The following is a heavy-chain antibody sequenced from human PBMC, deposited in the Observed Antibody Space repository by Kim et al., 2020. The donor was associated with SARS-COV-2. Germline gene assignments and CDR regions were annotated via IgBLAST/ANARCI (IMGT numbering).Heavy chain of an antibody. CDR2: IYPGDSDT. CDR3: ARGLGDVMWLSLPMEF. Sequence: GESLKISCKGSGYSFTSYWIGWVREMPGKGLEWMGIIYPGDSDTRYSPSFQGKVTISADKTISTAHLQWSSLKASDTAMYYWARGLGDVMWLSLPMEFWGQGTTVTVSS. CDR1: GYSFTSYW. V-gene: IGHV5-51*01. J-gene: IGHJ6*02. D-gene: IGHD3-22*01.